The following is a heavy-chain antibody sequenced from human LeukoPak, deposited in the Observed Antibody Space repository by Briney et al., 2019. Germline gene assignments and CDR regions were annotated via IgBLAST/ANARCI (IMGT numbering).Heavy chain of an antibody. Sequence: GGSLRLSCVASGFTFSTYGMSWVRQAPGKGLEWVSAISGSGGSTYYADSVKGRFTISRDNAKKSLYLQMNSLRGEDSAVYYCARDRLHYGEYEKTFDYWGQGTLVTVSS. CDR3: ARDRLHYGEYEKTFDY. V-gene: IGHV3-23*01. J-gene: IGHJ4*02. D-gene: IGHD4-17*01. CDR1: GFTFSTYG. CDR2: ISGSGGST.